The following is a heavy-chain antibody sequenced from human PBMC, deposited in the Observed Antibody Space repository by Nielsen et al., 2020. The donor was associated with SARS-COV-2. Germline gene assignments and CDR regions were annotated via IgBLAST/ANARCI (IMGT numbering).Heavy chain of an antibody. CDR2: IYYSGST. CDR1: GGSISSYY. V-gene: IGHV4-59*01. Sequence: SETLSLTCTVSGGSISSYYWSWIRQPPGKGLEWIGYIYYSGSTNYNPSLKSRVTISVDTSKNQFSLKLSSVTAADTAVYYCARDLEYCSGGSCYGTPRWFDPWGQGTLVTVSS. CDR3: ARDLEYCSGGSCYGTPRWFDP. D-gene: IGHD2-15*01. J-gene: IGHJ5*02.